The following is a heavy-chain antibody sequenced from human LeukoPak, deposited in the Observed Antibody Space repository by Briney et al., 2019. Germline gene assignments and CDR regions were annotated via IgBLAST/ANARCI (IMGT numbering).Heavy chain of an antibody. V-gene: IGHV1-69*05. J-gene: IGHJ6*03. CDR3: ARGLMRYYDFWSGYSRPEVFYTDV. CDR2: IIPIFGTA. D-gene: IGHD3-3*01. CDR1: GGTFSSYA. Sequence: GASVKVSCKASGGTFSSYAISWVRQAPGQGLEWMGGIIPIFGTANYAQKFQGRVTITTDESTSTAYMELSSLRSDDTAVYYCARGLMRYYDFWSGYSRPEVFYTDVWGKGTTVTVSS.